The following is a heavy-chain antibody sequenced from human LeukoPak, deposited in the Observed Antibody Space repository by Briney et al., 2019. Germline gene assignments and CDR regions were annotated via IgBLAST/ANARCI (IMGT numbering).Heavy chain of an antibody. CDR2: ISAYNGNT. D-gene: IGHD6-19*01. CDR3: ARDDLYSSGWYGLIDY. V-gene: IGHV1-18*01. J-gene: IGHJ4*02. Sequence: ASVKVSFKASGYTFTSYGISWVRQAPGQGLEWMGWISAYNGNTNYAQKLQGRVTMTTDTSTSTAYMELRSLRSDDTAVYYCARDDLYSSGWYGLIDYWGQGTLVTVSS. CDR1: GYTFTSYG.